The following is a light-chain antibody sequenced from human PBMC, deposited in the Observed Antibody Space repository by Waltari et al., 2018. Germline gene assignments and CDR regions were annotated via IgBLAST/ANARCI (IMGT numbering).Light chain of an antibody. J-gene: IGLJ2*01. CDR3: GTWDSSLSAV. Sequence: QSVLTQPPSVSAAPGQKVTISCSGSSSNIGNNYVSWYQQLPGTAPNLLIDDNNKRPSGIPYRSSGSKSGTSATLGITVLQTGDEADYYCGTWDSSLSAVFGGGTKLTVL. CDR2: DNN. CDR1: SSNIGNNY. V-gene: IGLV1-51*01.